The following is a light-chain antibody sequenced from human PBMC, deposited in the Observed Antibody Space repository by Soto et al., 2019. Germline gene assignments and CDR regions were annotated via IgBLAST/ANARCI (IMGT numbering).Light chain of an antibody. CDR2: KAS. CDR1: QSISSW. J-gene: IGKJ1*01. V-gene: IGKV1-5*03. CDR3: LQFYNFSWT. Sequence: DIQMTQSPSTLSASVGDRVTITCRASQSISSWLAWYQQKPGKAPKLLIYKASSLESGVPSRFSGSGSGTEFTLTISSLQPDDFATYYCLQFYNFSWTFGQGTKVEIK.